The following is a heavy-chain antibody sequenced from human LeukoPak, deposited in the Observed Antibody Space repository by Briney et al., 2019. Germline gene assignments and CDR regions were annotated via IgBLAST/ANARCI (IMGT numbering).Heavy chain of an antibody. D-gene: IGHD2-2*02. CDR1: GYRFTSYY. J-gene: IGHJ3*02. CDR2: VHPGDADI. CDR3: ARHNTCGDTSCYTGGHDAFDI. V-gene: IGHV5-51*01. Sequence: GESLKISCKGSGYRFTSYYIGWVRQMPGKGLEWMGIVHPGDADIRYSPSFQGQVTISADKSISTAYLQWSSLKASDTAMYYCARHNTCGDTSCYTGGHDAFDIWGQGTMVTVSS.